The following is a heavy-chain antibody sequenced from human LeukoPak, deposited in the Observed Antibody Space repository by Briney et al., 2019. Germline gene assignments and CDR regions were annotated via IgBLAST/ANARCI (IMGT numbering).Heavy chain of an antibody. CDR2: ISGSGGST. Sequence: GGSLGLSCAASGFTFSSYAMSWVRQAPGKGLEWVSAISGSGGSTYYAASVKGRFTISRDNAKNSLYLQMNSLTAEDTAVYFCARHSGTYFDYWGQGTLVTVSS. J-gene: IGHJ4*02. V-gene: IGHV3-23*01. D-gene: IGHD1-26*01. CDR1: GFTFSSYA. CDR3: ARHSGTYFDY.